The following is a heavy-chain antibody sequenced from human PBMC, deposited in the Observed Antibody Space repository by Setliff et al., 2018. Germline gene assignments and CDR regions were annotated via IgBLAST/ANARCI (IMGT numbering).Heavy chain of an antibody. CDR2: IRGGGDCT. CDR3: AKDGVGPTYTYFFDY. Sequence: GGSLRLSCAVSGLISTSYAKRWARQAPGKGLEWVPLIRGGGDCTDYADSGKGRFTISRDNPKNTLSLQMNSLRAEDTAVYYCAKDGVGPTYTYFFDYWGQGTQVTVSS. V-gene: IGHV3-23*01. CDR1: GLISTSYA. D-gene: IGHD1-26*01. J-gene: IGHJ4*02.